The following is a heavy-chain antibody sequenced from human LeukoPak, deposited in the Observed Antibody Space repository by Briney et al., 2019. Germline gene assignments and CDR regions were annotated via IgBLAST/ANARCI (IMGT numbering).Heavy chain of an antibody. CDR1: GFTFSSYA. D-gene: IGHD3-10*01. CDR3: ARVMYGLQHYYGSGSAAFDI. V-gene: IGHV3-30*04. Sequence: GGSLRLSCAASGFTFSSYAMHWVRQAPGKGLEWVAVISYDGSNKYYADSVKGRFTISRDNSKNTLYLQMNSLGAEDTAVYYCARVMYGLQHYYGSGSAAFDIWGQGTMVTVSS. CDR2: ISYDGSNK. J-gene: IGHJ3*02.